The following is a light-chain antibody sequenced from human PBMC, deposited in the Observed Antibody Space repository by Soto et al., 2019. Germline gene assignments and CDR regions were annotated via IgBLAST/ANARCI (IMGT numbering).Light chain of an antibody. V-gene: IGKV3-15*01. J-gene: IGKJ2*01. CDR1: QXVSYN. CDR2: GAS. CDR3: QQYNNWPPEYT. Sequence: PGXXATXSCRASQXVSYNLAWYQQKPGQAPRLLIYGASTRATGIPAXXXXXXXXXXXXXXXXXLQSEDFAVYYCQQYNNWPPEYTFGQGTKLEXK.